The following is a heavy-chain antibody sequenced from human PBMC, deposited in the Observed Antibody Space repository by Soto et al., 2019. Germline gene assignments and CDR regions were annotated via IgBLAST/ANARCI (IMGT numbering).Heavy chain of an antibody. J-gene: IGHJ1*01. CDR1: GFTFSTYW. CDR3: VRDYYSSRPH. CDR2: ISENGGIT. V-gene: IGHV3-74*01. D-gene: IGHD3-10*01. Sequence: PGGSLRLSCAASGFTFSTYWMQWVRQVPGEGLVWVSSISENGGITTYADSVKGRFTISRDNAKNTLYLQMNGLRVEDTAIYYCVRDYYSSRPHSGQATLVSVSS.